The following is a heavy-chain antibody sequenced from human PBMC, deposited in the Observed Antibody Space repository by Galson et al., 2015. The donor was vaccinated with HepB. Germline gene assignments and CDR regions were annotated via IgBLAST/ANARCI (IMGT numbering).Heavy chain of an antibody. CDR3: ARDAWGHNW. CDR1: GFTVNSNY. Sequence: SLRLSCAASGFTVNSNYMTWVRQAPGKGLEWVSIIYSGGTTYYADSVKGRFTISRDTSRRTLFLQMSTLRVEDTAVYYCARDAWGHNWWGQGTLATVSS. CDR2: IYSGGTT. V-gene: IGHV3-66*01. J-gene: IGHJ4*02. D-gene: IGHD1-20*01.